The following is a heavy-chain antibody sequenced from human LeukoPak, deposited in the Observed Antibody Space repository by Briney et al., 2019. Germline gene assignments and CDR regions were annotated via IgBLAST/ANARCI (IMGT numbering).Heavy chain of an antibody. Sequence: ASVKVSCKASGYTFTSYGISWVRQAPGQGLEWMGWISAYNGNTNYAQKLQGRVTMTTDTSASTAYMELSSLRSEDIAVYYCARGANWGSLDGFDYWGQGTLVTVSS. CDR1: GYTFTSYG. CDR2: ISAYNGNT. V-gene: IGHV1-18*03. CDR3: ARGANWGSLDGFDY. D-gene: IGHD7-27*01. J-gene: IGHJ4*02.